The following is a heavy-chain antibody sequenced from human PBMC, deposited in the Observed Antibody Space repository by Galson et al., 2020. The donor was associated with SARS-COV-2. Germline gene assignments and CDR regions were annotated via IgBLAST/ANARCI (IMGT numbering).Heavy chain of an antibody. CDR3: ARGDCGTSSCYTPREN. CDR1: GYTFTIYG. V-gene: IGHV1-18*01. D-gene: IGHD2-2*02. Sequence: ASVKVSCKASGYTFTIYGISWVRQAPGQGLEWMGWISADNGGTKLARKFQGRVTMTTDTSTNTAYMELRSLRSDDTAVYYCARGDCGTSSCYTPRENWGQGTRVTVSS. CDR2: ISADNGGT. J-gene: IGHJ4*02.